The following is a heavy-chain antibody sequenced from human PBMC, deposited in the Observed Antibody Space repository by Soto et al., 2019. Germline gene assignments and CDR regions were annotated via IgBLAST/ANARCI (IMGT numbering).Heavy chain of an antibody. V-gene: IGHV2-5*02. CDR3: ALLFTTSSKGLNGFDP. J-gene: IGHJ5*02. D-gene: IGHD1-1*01. CDR1: GVSLRTSRVG. CDR2: IYWDDDK. Sequence: SGANVGEPTRTLSVTCSVSGVSLRTSRVGVGWIRQPPGKALEWLALIYWDDDKRYSPSLKSRLTITKDTSKNQVVLTMTNMDPVDTATYYCALLFTTSSKGLNGFDPWGQGTLVTVSS.